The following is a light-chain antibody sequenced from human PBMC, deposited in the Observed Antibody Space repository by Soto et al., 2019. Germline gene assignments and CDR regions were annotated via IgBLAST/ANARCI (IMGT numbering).Light chain of an antibody. CDR2: SNN. J-gene: IGLJ1*01. CDR1: SSNIVSNT. V-gene: IGLV1-44*01. CDR3: AAWDDSLNAFYV. Sequence: QSVLTQPPSASGTPGQRVTISCSGSSSNIVSNTVNWYQQLPGTAPKLLIYSNNQRPSGVPGRFSGSKSGTSASLAISGLQSEDAADYYCAAWDDSLNAFYVFGTGTKLTVL.